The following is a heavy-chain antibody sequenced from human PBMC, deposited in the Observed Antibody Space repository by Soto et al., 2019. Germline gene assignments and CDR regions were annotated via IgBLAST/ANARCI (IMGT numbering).Heavy chain of an antibody. V-gene: IGHV3-23*01. J-gene: IGHJ4*02. CDR2: MLSTGGST. CDR1: GFGFSSYA. Sequence: EVQLLESGGGLVQPGGSLRLSCAASGFGFSSYAMTWVRQAPGKGLEWGSGMLSTGGSTYYADSVKGRFSIFRDNSKDALFLQMTSLRAEDTAVYYCAKDYIEQWLGSGFDYLGQGTLVTVSS. D-gene: IGHD2-15*01. CDR3: AKDYIEQWLGSGFDY.